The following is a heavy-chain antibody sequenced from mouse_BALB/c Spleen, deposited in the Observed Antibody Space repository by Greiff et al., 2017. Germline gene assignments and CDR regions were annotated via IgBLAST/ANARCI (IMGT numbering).Heavy chain of an antibody. D-gene: IGHD2-1*01. CDR3: ARSDYGNPFDY. Sequence: QVQLQQSGAELMKPGASVKISCKATGYTFSSYWIEWVKQRPGHGLEWIGEILPGSGSTNYNEKFKGKATFTADTSSNTAYMQLSSLTSEDSAVYYCARSDYGNPFDYWGQGTTLTVSS. V-gene: IGHV1-9*01. CDR2: ILPGSGST. J-gene: IGHJ2*01. CDR1: GYTFSSYW.